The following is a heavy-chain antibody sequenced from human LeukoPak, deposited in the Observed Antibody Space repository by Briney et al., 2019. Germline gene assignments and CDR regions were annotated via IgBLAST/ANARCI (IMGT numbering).Heavy chain of an antibody. J-gene: IGHJ4*02. CDR1: GFTFSSYA. CDR3: ARATAGGSYFRHLDY. V-gene: IGHV3-30-3*01. CDR2: ISYDGSNK. Sequence: PGGSLRLSCAASGFTFSSYAMHWVRQAPGKGLEWVAVISYDGSNKYYADSVKGRFTISRDISKNTLYLQMNSLRAEDTAVYYCARATAGGSYFRHLDYWGQGTLVTVSS. D-gene: IGHD1-26*01.